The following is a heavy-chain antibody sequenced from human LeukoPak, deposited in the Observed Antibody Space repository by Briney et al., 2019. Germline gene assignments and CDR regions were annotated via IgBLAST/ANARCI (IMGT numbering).Heavy chain of an antibody. V-gene: IGHV3-21*01. D-gene: IGHD6-19*01. CDR1: GFTFSNYA. J-gene: IGHJ3*02. CDR2: ISSSSSYI. CDR3: ARDFRPPRWLDNAFDI. Sequence: PGGSLRLSCAASGFTFSNYAMNWVRQAPGKGLEWVSSISSSSSYIYYADSVKGRFTISRDNAKNSLYLQMNSLRAEDTAVYYCARDFRPPRWLDNAFDIWGQGAMVTVSS.